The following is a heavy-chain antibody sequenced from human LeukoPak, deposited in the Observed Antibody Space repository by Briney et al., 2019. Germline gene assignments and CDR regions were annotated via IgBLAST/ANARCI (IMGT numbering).Heavy chain of an antibody. V-gene: IGHV3-66*01. J-gene: IGHJ3*02. D-gene: IGHD3-10*01. CDR3: ARDRVYGSGSYYNTRAYAFDI. CDR2: IYSGGST. Sequence: PGGSLRLSCAASGFTVSSNYMSGVRQAPGKGLEWVSVIYSGGSTYYADSVKGRFTISRDNSKNTLYLQMNSLRAEDTAVYYCARDRVYGSGSYYNTRAYAFDIWGQGTMVTVSS. CDR1: GFTVSSNY.